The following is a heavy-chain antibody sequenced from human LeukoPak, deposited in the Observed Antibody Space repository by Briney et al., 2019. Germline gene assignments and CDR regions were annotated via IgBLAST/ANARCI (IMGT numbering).Heavy chain of an antibody. CDR3: ASSNYYGSGSYYNSFDY. CDR2: INHSGST. CDR1: GGSFSGYY. Sequence: SETLSLTCAVYGGSFSGYYWSWIRQPPGKGLEWIGEINHSGSTNYNPSLKSRVTISVDTSKNQFSLKLSSVTAADTAVYYCASSNYYGSGSYYNSFDYWGQGTLVTVSS. J-gene: IGHJ4*02. V-gene: IGHV4-34*01. D-gene: IGHD3-10*01.